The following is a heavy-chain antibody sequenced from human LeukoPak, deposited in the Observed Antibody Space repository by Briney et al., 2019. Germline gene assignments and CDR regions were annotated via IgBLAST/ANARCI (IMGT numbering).Heavy chain of an antibody. Sequence: PGGSLRLSCAASGFTVSSNYMSWVRQAPGKGLEWVSVIYSGGSTYYADSVKGRFTISRHNSKNTLYLQMNSLRAEDTAVYYCASTYCGGDCSFAFDIWGQGTMVTVSS. J-gene: IGHJ3*02. CDR2: IYSGGST. V-gene: IGHV3-53*04. CDR1: GFTVSSNY. CDR3: ASTYCGGDCSFAFDI. D-gene: IGHD2-21*02.